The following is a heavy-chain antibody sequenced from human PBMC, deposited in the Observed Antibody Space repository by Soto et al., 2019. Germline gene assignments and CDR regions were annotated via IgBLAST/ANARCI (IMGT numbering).Heavy chain of an antibody. J-gene: IGHJ4*02. V-gene: IGHV3-30-3*01. CDR3: ARDLCSGGSCYSGY. CDR2: ISYDGTSK. Sequence: ESGGGVVQPGRSLRLSCPASGFTFSSFAIHWVRQAPGKGLEWVAVISYDGTSKYFADSVKGRFTISRDNSKNTLYLQMNSLRAEDTAVYFCARDLCSGGSCYSGYWGQGTLVTVSS. CDR1: GFTFSSFA. D-gene: IGHD2-15*01.